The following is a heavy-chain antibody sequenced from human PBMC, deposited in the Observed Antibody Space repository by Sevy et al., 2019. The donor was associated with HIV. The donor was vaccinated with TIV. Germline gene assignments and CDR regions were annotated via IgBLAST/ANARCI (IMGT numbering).Heavy chain of an antibody. Sequence: GGSLRLSCAASGFTFRNYWMSWVRQAPGKGLEWVANTKEDGSEKYYVDSVKGRSTISRDNAKNSLYLQMNSLRAEDTAVYYCARDCTWNDFYYNYGMDVWGQGTTVTVSS. CDR2: TKEDGSEK. D-gene: IGHD1-1*01. CDR3: ARDCTWNDFYYNYGMDV. J-gene: IGHJ6*02. V-gene: IGHV3-7*01. CDR1: GFTFRNYW.